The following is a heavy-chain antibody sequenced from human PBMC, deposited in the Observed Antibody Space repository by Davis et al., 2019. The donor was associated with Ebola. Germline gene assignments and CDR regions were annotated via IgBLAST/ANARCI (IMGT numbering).Heavy chain of an antibody. V-gene: IGHV3-20*04. CDR3: ARKRTGGFDY. J-gene: IGHJ4*02. D-gene: IGHD7-27*01. Sequence: PGGSLRLSCAASGFTFDDYGMSWVRQAPGKGLEWVCGLSWNGFSTSCTDSVKGRFTISRDNAKNSLYLQMNSLRAEDTAFYYCARKRTGGFDYWGQGTLITVSS. CDR1: GFTFDDYG. CDR2: LSWNGFST.